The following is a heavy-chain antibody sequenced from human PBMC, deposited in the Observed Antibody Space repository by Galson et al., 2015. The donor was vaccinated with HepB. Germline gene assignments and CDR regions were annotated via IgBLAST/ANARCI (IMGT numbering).Heavy chain of an antibody. D-gene: IGHD3-3*01. V-gene: IGHV3-30-3*01. CDR1: GFTFRSYA. J-gene: IGHJ3*02. CDR3: TRAGLDYDFWSDDAFDI. Sequence: SLRLSCAASGFTFRSYAMHWVRQAPGKGLGWVAIISYDGSNKYYADSVKGRYTISRDNSKNTLYLQMNSLRAEDTAVYYCTRAGLDYDFWSDDAFDIWGQGTMVTVSS. CDR2: ISYDGSNK.